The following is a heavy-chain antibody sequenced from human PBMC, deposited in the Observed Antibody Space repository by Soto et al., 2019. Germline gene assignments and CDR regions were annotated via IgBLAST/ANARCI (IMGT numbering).Heavy chain of an antibody. CDR3: ARDIAAAGTEWFDP. J-gene: IGHJ5*02. CDR2: ISGSGGST. V-gene: IGHV3-23*01. D-gene: IGHD6-13*01. CDR1: GFTFSSYA. Sequence: GGSLRLSCAASGFTFSSYAMSWVRQAPGKGLEWVSAISGSGGSTYYADSVKGRFTISRDNSKNTLYLQMNSLRAEDTAVYYCARDIAAAGTEWFDPWGQGTLVTVSS.